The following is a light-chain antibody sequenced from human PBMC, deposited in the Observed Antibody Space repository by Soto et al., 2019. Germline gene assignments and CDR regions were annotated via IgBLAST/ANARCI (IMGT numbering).Light chain of an antibody. Sequence: AIQLTQSPSSLSASVGDRVTITCRASQDIRGALAWYQQKPGKAPKILIYDVSTLESGAPSRFSGSSSGTDFTLTISSLQPVDFATYYCQQFNSYPITFGQGTRLEIK. CDR2: DVS. CDR1: QDIRGA. V-gene: IGKV1-13*02. J-gene: IGKJ5*01. CDR3: QQFNSYPIT.